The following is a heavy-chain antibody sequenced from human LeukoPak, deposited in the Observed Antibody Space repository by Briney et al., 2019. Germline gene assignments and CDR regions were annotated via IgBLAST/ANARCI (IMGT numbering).Heavy chain of an antibody. D-gene: IGHD3-22*01. Sequence: SETLSLTCSVSGDSTSSSHYFWGWIRQPPGKGLEWVGTIYYSGSTYYNPSLKSRLTISLDTSKNQFSLSLSSVTAADTAIDYCARHGLKAYHYDSGGYYFPFEYWGQGTLVTVSS. V-gene: IGHV4-39*01. CDR1: GDSTSSSHYF. CDR2: IYYSGST. CDR3: ARHGLKAYHYDSGGYYFPFEY. J-gene: IGHJ4*02.